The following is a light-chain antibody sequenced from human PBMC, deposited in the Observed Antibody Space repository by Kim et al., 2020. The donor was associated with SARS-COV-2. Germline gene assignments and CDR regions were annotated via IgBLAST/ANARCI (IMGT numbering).Light chain of an antibody. CDR1: SSDAGSYNL. CDR2: EGS. CDR3: CSYAGSSTWV. V-gene: IGLV2-23*01. Sequence: GQSITISCTGTSSDAGSYNLVSWYQQHPGKAPKLMIYEGSKRPSGVSNRFSGSKSGNTASLTISGLQAEDEADYYCCSYAGSSTWVFGGGTQLTVL. J-gene: IGLJ3*02.